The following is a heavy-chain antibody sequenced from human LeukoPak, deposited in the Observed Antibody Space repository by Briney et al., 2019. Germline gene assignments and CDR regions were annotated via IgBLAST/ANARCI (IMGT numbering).Heavy chain of an antibody. Sequence: ASVKVSCKASGFTFTDHYMHWVRQAPGQGLEWMGWINGKRGDTNYAQNFQDRVTMTRDTSTNTVYMELSRLTVDDTAVYYCARDHDWGVDYWGQGTLVTVSS. CDR3: ARDHDWGVDY. V-gene: IGHV1-2*02. CDR2: INGKRGDT. J-gene: IGHJ4*02. D-gene: IGHD7-27*01. CDR1: GFTFTDHY.